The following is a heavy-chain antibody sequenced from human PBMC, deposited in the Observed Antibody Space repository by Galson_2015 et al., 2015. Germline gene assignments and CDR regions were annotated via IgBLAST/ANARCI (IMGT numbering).Heavy chain of an antibody. CDR1: GFTFSDYY. V-gene: IGHV3-11*01. D-gene: IGHD3-3*01. CDR2: ISSSGSTI. CDR3: ARGSYDFWRDDAFDI. J-gene: IGHJ3*02. Sequence: SLRLSCAASGFTFSDYYMSWIRQAPGKGLEWVSYISSSGSTIYYADSVKGRFTISRDNAKNSLYLQMNSLRAEDTAVYYCARGSYDFWRDDAFDIWGQGTMVTVSS.